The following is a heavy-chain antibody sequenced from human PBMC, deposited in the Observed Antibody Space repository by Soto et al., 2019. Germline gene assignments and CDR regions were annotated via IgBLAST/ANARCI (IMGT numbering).Heavy chain of an antibody. Sequence: SETLSLTCAVYGGSFSGYYWSWIRQPPGKGLEWIGEINHSGSTNYNPSLKSRVTISVDTSKNQFSLKLSSVTAADTAVYYCARGFSGTGTTSSWFDPWGQGTLVTVSS. CDR1: GGSFSGYY. J-gene: IGHJ5*02. V-gene: IGHV4-34*01. CDR3: ARGFSGTGTTSSWFDP. D-gene: IGHD1-1*01. CDR2: INHSGST.